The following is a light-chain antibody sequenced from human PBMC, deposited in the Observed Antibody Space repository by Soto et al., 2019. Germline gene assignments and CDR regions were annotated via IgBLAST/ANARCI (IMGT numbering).Light chain of an antibody. CDR1: QSVSRT. Sequence: PGERANLSCRTSQSVSRTLAWYQQKSGQAPRLLIYDASNRATGIPTRFSGSGSGTDFTLTISSLEPEDFAVYYCQQRYNWPQTFGQWTKVEIK. CDR2: DAS. J-gene: IGKJ1*01. V-gene: IGKV3-11*01. CDR3: QQRYNWPQT.